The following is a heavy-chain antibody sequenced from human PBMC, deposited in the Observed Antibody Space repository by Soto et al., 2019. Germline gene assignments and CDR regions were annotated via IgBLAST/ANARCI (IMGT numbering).Heavy chain of an antibody. D-gene: IGHD2-15*01. J-gene: IGHJ4*02. Sequence: ASVKVSCKASGYTFTSYDINWVRQATGQGLEWMGWMNPNSDNTGYAQKFKGRVTMTRNTSISTAYMELSSLRSEDTAVYYCARGPSCSGGSCYPFDYWGQGTLVTVSS. CDR2: MNPNSDNT. CDR3: ARGPSCSGGSCYPFDY. CDR1: GYTFTSYD. V-gene: IGHV1-8*01.